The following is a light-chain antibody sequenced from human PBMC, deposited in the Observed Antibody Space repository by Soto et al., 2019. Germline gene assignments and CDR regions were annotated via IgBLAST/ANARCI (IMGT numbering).Light chain of an antibody. CDR3: QQSYSTRWT. J-gene: IGKJ1*01. CDR2: AAS. V-gene: IGKV1-39*01. CDR1: QTISTY. Sequence: DIQVTQSPSSLSASVGDRVTITCRASQTISTYLNWYQQRPGKAPKLLIYAASRLQNAVPSRFSGSGSGTDFTLTISSLQPEDFATYYCQQSYSTRWTLGQGTKVDIK.